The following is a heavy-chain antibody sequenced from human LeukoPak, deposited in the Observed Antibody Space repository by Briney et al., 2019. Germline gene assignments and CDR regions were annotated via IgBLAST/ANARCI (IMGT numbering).Heavy chain of an antibody. D-gene: IGHD2-21*02. CDR3: ARTSEAYRGGDCYGGAFDI. J-gene: IGHJ3*02. CDR1: GYTFTSYY. V-gene: IGHV1-46*01. CDR2: INPSGGST. Sequence: ASVKVSCKASGYTFTSYYMHWVRQAPGQGLEWMGIINPSGGSTSYAQKFQGRVTMTRDTSTSTVYMELSSLRSEDTAVYYCARTSEAYRGGDCYGGAFDIWGQGTMVTVSS.